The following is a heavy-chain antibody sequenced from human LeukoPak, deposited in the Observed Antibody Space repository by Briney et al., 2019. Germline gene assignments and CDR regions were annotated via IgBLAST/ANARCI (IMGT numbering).Heavy chain of an antibody. CDR1: GFIFDDDT. D-gene: IGHD7-27*01. Sequence: GGSLRLSCAASGFIFDDDTMHWVRQAPGKGLEWVSLISWDGGSTYYADSVKGRFTISRDNSKNSLYLQMNSLRTEDTALYYCAKAGDNYYYYMDVWGKGTTVTVSS. V-gene: IGHV3-43*01. CDR2: ISWDGGST. J-gene: IGHJ6*03. CDR3: AKAGDNYYYYMDV.